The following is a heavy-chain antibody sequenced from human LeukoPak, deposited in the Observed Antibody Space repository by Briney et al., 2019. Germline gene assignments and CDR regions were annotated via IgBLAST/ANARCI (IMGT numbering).Heavy chain of an antibody. J-gene: IGHJ4*01. CDR3: ASVTEGY. CDR2: ISSSSSTI. D-gene: IGHD2-21*02. Sequence: GGSPRLSCAASGFTFSDYSMNWVRQAPGKGLEWVSYISSSSSTIYYADSVKGRFTISRDNAKKSLYLQMNSLRDEDTAVYYCASVTEGYWGQGTLVTVSS. V-gene: IGHV3-48*02. CDR1: GFTFSDYS.